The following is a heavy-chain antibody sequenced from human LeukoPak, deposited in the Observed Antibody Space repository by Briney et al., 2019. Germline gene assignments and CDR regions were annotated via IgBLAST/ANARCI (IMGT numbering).Heavy chain of an antibody. V-gene: IGHV3-9*01. CDR3: AKDKGYSSSWLDY. J-gene: IGHJ4*02. D-gene: IGHD6-13*01. CDR2: ISWNSGSI. CDR1: GFTFDDYA. Sequence: GRSLRLSCAASGFTFDDYAMHWVRQAPGKGLEWVSGISWNSGSIGYADSVKGRFTISRDNAKNSLYLQMNSLRAEDTALYYCAKDKGYSSSWLDYWGQGTLVTVSS.